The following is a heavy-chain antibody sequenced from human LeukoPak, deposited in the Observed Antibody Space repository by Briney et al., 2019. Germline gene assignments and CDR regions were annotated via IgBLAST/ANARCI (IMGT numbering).Heavy chain of an antibody. D-gene: IGHD3-9*01. J-gene: IGHJ4*02. V-gene: IGHV3-23*01. CDR2: ISGSGGRT. CDR3: AKNYYDILTAQIG. Sequence: PGGSLRLSCADSGLTCSTYAMSWVRQAPGKELEWVSTISGSGGRTYYVDSVKGRFTISRDNSKNTLYLQMNSLRAEDTAVYYCAKNYYDILTAQIGWGQGILVTVSS. CDR1: GLTCSTYA.